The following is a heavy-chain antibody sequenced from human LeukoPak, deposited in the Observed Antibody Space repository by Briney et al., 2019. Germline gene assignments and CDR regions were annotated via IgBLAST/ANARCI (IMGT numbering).Heavy chain of an antibody. J-gene: IGHJ1*01. CDR2: ISGGSNYI. V-gene: IGHV3-21*01. CDR3: ARDFGDSSEFFQH. CDR1: GFTFSTYT. Sequence: PGGSLRLSCTASGFTFSTYTMNWVRQSPGKGLEWVSSISGGSNYIYYGDSVKGRFTISRDNAKNSLYLQMNSLRVEDTAVYYCARDFGDSSEFFQHWGQGTLVTVSS. D-gene: IGHD6-13*01.